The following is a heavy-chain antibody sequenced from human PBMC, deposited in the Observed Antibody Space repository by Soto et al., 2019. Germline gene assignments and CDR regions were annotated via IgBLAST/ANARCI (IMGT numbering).Heavy chain of an antibody. Sequence: QVQLVQSGAEVKKPGSSVKVSCKASGGTFSSSAVNWVRQAPGQGLEWMGGIIPIFGTSNYAQKFQGRVTITADESTSTAYMELSSLKSEDTGVYYCARERGVGDYSDTRGYVTGPWGQGTLVTVSS. CDR3: ARERGVGDYSDTRGYVTGP. CDR1: GGTFSSSA. V-gene: IGHV1-69*12. J-gene: IGHJ5*02. D-gene: IGHD3-22*01. CDR2: IIPIFGTS.